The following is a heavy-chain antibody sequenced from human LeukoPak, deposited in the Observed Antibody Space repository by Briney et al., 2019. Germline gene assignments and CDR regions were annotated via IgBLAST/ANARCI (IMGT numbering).Heavy chain of an antibody. CDR2: ISGSGGST. D-gene: IGHD2-15*01. CDR1: GFTFSSYA. J-gene: IGHJ4*02. Sequence: GGSLRLSCGASGFTFSSYAMSWVRQAPGKGLEWVSAISGSGGSTYYADSVKGRFTISRDNSKNTLYLQMNSLRAEDTAVYYCAKDLGYCSGGSCLALDYWGQGTLVTVSS. CDR3: AKDLGYCSGGSCLALDY. V-gene: IGHV3-23*01.